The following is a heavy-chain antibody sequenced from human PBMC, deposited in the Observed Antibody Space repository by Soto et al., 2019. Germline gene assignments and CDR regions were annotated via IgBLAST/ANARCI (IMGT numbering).Heavy chain of an antibody. Sequence: GESLKISCKGSGYSFTSYWISWVRQMPGKGLEWMGRIGPSDSYTNYSPSFQGHVTISADKSISTAYLQWSSLKASDTAMYYCARERVVVVPAARPFYYYYGMDVWGQGTTVTVSS. J-gene: IGHJ6*02. V-gene: IGHV5-10-1*01. CDR2: IGPSDSYT. CDR3: ARERVVVVPAARPFYYYYGMDV. D-gene: IGHD2-2*02. CDR1: GYSFTSYW.